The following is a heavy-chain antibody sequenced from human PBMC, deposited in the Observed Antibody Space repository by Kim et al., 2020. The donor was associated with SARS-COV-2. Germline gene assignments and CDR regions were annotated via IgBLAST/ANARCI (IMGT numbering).Heavy chain of an antibody. CDR2: ISWNSGSI. CDR1: GFTFDDYA. J-gene: IGHJ2*01. V-gene: IGHV3-9*01. CDR3: AKDIGYSSSWRYWYFDL. Sequence: GGSLRLSCAASGFTFDDYAMHWVRQAPGKGLEWVSGISWNSGSIGYADSVKGRFTISRDNAKNSLYLQMNSLRAEDTALYYCAKDIGYSSSWRYWYFDLWGRGTLVTVSS. D-gene: IGHD6-13*01.